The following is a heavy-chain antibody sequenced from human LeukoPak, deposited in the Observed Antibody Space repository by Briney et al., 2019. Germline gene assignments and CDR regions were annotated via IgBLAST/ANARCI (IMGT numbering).Heavy chain of an antibody. CDR1: GITFNSYT. CDR2: ISSSSSYI. Sequence: GGSLRLSCAASGITFNSYTMNWVRHAPGKGLEWVSSISSSSSYIYYAASVKGRFTISRDNAKNSLYLQMNRLRAEDTAVYYCARERQLERLAFGKEGSAFDYWGQGTLVTVSS. J-gene: IGHJ4*02. CDR3: ARERQLERLAFGKEGSAFDY. D-gene: IGHD1-1*01. V-gene: IGHV3-21*01.